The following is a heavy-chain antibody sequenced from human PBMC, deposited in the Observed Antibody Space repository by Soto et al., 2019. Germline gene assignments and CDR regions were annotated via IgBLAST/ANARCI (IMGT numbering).Heavy chain of an antibody. Sequence: QITLKESGPTLVKPTQTLTLTCTFCGFSISTGGVDVGWIRQPPGKALEWLALIYWDDDKRYSPSLESRLTITKDTSKNQVVLTMTNMDPVDTGTYYCAHRESDREAYWGQGTLVTVSS. J-gene: IGHJ4*02. V-gene: IGHV2-5*02. CDR1: GFSISTGGVD. CDR3: AHRESDREAY. D-gene: IGHD3-10*01. CDR2: IYWDDDK.